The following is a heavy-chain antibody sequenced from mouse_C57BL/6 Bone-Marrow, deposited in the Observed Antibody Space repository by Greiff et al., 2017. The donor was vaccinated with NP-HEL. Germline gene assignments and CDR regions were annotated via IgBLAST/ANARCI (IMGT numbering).Heavy chain of an antibody. CDR2: INPRDGST. D-gene: IGHD2-3*01. J-gene: IGHJ3*01. CDR3: ARSFDGYYCFAC. CDR1: GYTFTDHT. V-gene: IGHV1-78*01. Sequence: QVQLQQSDAELVKPGASVKISCKASGYTFTDHTIHWMKQRPEQGLEWIGYINPRDGSTKYNEKFKGKATLTADKSSSTAYMQLNSLTSEDSAVYVCARSFDGYYCFACWGQGTLVTVSA.